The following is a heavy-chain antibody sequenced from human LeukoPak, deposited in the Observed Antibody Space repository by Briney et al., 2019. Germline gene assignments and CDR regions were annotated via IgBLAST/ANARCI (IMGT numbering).Heavy chain of an antibody. CDR2: FYPEDGET. Sequence: GGFYPEDGETIYAQKFQGRVTMTEDTSTDTAYMELSSLRSEDTAVYYCATGPSYSSSGFDYWGQGTLVTVSS. J-gene: IGHJ4*02. CDR3: ATGPSYSSSGFDY. D-gene: IGHD6-13*01. V-gene: IGHV1-24*01.